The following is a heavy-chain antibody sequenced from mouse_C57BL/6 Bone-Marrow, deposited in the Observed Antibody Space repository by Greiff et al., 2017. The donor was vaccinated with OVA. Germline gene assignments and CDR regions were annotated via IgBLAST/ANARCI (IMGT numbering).Heavy chain of an antibody. Sequence: VQLQQSGAELVRPGTSVKMSCKASGYTFTNYWIGWAKQRPGHGLEWIGDIYPGGGYTNYNEKFKGKATLTADKSSSTAYMQFSSLTSEDSAIYYCSREYYDYELYYFDYWCQGTTLTVSS. V-gene: IGHV1-63*01. D-gene: IGHD2-4*01. CDR3: SREYYDYELYYFDY. CDR2: IYPGGGYT. CDR1: GYTFTNYW. J-gene: IGHJ2*01.